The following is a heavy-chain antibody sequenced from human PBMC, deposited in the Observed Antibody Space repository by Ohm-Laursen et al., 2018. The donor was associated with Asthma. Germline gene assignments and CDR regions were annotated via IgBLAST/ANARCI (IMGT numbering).Heavy chain of an antibody. CDR3: ARDSSEVSWGHHLFDS. CDR1: GGSIDRSNYY. D-gene: IGHD3-16*01. J-gene: IGHJ4*02. Sequence: TLSLTCIVSGGSIDRSNYYWSWIRQPPGKGLEWIGNIFYSGSTNYNPSLKSRVTISVGTSKNEFSLRLSSLTAADTAVYYCARDSSEVSWGHHLFDSWGQGTLVTVSS. CDR2: IFYSGST. V-gene: IGHV4-61*01.